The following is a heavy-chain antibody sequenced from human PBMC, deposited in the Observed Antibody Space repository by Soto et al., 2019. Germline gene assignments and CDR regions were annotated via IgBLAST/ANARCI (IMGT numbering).Heavy chain of an antibody. J-gene: IGHJ5*02. CDR2: ISYSGST. D-gene: IGHD3-22*01. CDR3: ARDPPWYYYDSSGYQEFWFDP. V-gene: IGHV4-39*02. CDR1: GGSISSSYYY. Sequence: PSETLSLTCTVSGGSISSSYYYWGWIRQPPGKGLECIGTISYSGSTYYNPSLKSRVTMSGDTSNNQFSLKLSSVTAADTAVYYCARDPPWYYYDSSGYQEFWFDPWGQGTLVTVSS.